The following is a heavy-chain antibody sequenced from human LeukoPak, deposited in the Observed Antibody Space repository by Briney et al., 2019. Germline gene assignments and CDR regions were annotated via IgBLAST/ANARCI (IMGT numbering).Heavy chain of an antibody. CDR1: GFTFSNYG. CDR3: ARGTGGLGVAFHI. D-gene: IGHD3-16*01. J-gene: IGHJ3*02. Sequence: GGTLRLSCAASGFTFSNYGMSWVRQAPGKGRDGSSAISGGAVSTYYADSVKGRFTISRDNAKNSLYLQMNSLRAEDTAVYYCARGTGGLGVAFHIWGQGTMVTVSS. V-gene: IGHV3-23*01. CDR2: ISGGAVST.